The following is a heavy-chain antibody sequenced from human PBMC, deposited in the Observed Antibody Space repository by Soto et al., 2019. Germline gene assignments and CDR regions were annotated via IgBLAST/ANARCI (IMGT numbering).Heavy chain of an antibody. Sequence: GGSLRLSCAAAGFAFSTYAITWVRQAPGKGLEWVSVISVSGGSSYYAASVKGRFTISRDNSKNTLFLQMNGLRAEDTAVYYCAKVTKRAAAGRYEYYKYGMDVWGQGTTVTVSS. CDR2: ISVSGGSS. D-gene: IGHD6-13*01. CDR1: GFAFSTYA. V-gene: IGHV3-23*01. J-gene: IGHJ6*02. CDR3: AKVTKRAAAGRYEYYKYGMDV.